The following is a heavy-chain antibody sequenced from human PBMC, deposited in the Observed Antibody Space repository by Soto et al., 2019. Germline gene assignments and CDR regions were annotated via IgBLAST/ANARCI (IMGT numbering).Heavy chain of an antibody. J-gene: IGHJ4*02. CDR3: ARDLPGTVAGFSFDY. Sequence: APVKVACKASGYTLTSYGISWVRQAPGQGLEWMGWISAYNGNTNYAQKLQGRVTMTTDTSTSTAYMELRSLRSDDTAMYYCARDLPGTVAGFSFDYWGQGTLVTVSS. D-gene: IGHD6-19*01. CDR1: GYTLTSYG. CDR2: ISAYNGNT. V-gene: IGHV1-18*01.